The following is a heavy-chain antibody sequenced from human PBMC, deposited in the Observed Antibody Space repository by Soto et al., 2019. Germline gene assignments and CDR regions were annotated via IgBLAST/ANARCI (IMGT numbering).Heavy chain of an antibody. CDR2: INPNSGGT. CDR1: GYTFTRYY. Sequence: ASMKVSCKASGYTFTRYYMHWVRQAPGQGLEWMGWINPNSGGTNYAQKFQGWVTMTRDTSISTAYMELSRLRSDDTAVYYCARGPEDIVVVPAANAGWFDPWGQGTPVTVSS. J-gene: IGHJ5*02. V-gene: IGHV1-2*04. CDR3: ARGPEDIVVVPAANAGWFDP. D-gene: IGHD2-2*01.